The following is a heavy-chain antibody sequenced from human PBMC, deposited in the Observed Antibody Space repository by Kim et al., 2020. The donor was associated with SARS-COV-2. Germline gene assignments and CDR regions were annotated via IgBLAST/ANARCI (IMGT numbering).Heavy chain of an antibody. J-gene: IGHJ4*01. V-gene: IGHV1-18*01. D-gene: IGHD3-10*01. CDR2: ISPYNGVT. Sequence: ASVKVSCQASNYSLVNYGITWVRQAPGQGLEWMGWISPYNGVTTYAQNIQGRFTMITDTATNTAYMELRTLSSGDTAVYYCAKDRLRGVLDFDLWGQGTLVTVSS. CDR3: AKDRLRGVLDFDL. CDR1: NYSLVNYG.